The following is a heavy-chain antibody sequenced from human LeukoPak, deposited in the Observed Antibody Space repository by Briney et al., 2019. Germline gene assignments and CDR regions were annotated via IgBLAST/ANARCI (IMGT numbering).Heavy chain of an antibody. CDR3: ATGLSFITGTTGNYYYYRMDL. Sequence: ASVKISCKVSGYTFTDYYMHWVQQAPGKGLEWMGLVDPEDGETIYAEKFQGRVTITADTSTDTAYMELSSLRSEDTAVYYCATGLSFITGTTGNYYYYRMDLWGQGTPVTVSS. CDR2: VDPEDGET. CDR1: GYTFTDYY. J-gene: IGHJ6*02. D-gene: IGHD1-20*01. V-gene: IGHV1-69-2*01.